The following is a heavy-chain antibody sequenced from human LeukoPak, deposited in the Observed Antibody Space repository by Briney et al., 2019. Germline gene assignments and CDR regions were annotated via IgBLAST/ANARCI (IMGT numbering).Heavy chain of an antibody. J-gene: IGHJ4*02. Sequence: SVKVSCKASGGTFSSYAISWVRQAPGQGLEWMGRIIPIFGTANYAQKFQGRVTITTDESTSTAYMELSSLRSDDTAVYYCARASLLDIVVVPAALWGQGTLVTVSS. CDR3: ARASLLDIVVVPAAL. CDR2: IIPIFGTA. D-gene: IGHD2-2*01. V-gene: IGHV1-69*05. CDR1: GGTFSSYA.